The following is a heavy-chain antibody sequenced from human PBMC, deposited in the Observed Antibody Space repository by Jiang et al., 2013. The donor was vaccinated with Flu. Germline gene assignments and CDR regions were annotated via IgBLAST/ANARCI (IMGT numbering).Heavy chain of an antibody. J-gene: IGHJ4*02. CDR2: MNPDSGGT. CDR3: ARGCSSWYVTPKYYFDY. V-gene: IGHV1-2*02. Sequence: GAEVKKPGASVKVSCKASGYTFSDYYMHWVRQAPGQGLEWMGWMNPDSGGTNFAQRFQGRVTLTRDTSTSTVYMELSSLRSEDTAVYYCARGCSSWYVTPKYYFDYWGQGTLVTVSS. CDR1: GYTFSDYY. D-gene: IGHD6-13*01.